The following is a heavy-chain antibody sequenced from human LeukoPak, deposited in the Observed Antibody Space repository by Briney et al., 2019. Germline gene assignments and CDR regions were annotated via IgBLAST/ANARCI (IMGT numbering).Heavy chain of an antibody. Sequence: GGSLRLSCAASGFTFISFSMNWVRQAPGKGLEWVSFISSSNYIYYADSVKGRFTISRDNAKNPVYLQLNSLRAEDTAVYYCARSRGVLITRGNDAFDIWGQGTMVTVSS. CDR1: GFTFISFS. CDR3: ARSRGVLITRGNDAFDI. D-gene: IGHD3-22*01. V-gene: IGHV3-21*01. J-gene: IGHJ3*02. CDR2: ISSSNYI.